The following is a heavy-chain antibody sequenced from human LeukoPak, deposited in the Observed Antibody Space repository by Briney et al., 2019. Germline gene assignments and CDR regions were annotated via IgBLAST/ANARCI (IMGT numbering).Heavy chain of an antibody. J-gene: IGHJ6*02. CDR2: ISYDGSNK. Sequence: PGRSLRLSCAASGFTFSSYAMHWVRQAPGKGLEWVAVISYDGSNKYYADSVKGRFTISRDNSKNTLYLQMSSLRAEDTAVYYCARDRALQWLAPEGYGMDVWGQGTTVTVSS. D-gene: IGHD6-19*01. V-gene: IGHV3-30-3*01. CDR3: ARDRALQWLAPEGYGMDV. CDR1: GFTFSSYA.